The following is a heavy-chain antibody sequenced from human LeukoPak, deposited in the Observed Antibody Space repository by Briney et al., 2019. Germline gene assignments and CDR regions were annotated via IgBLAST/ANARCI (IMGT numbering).Heavy chain of an antibody. J-gene: IGHJ3*02. Sequence: GGSLRLSCAASGFTFSSYSMNWVRQAPGKGLEWVSYISSSSSTIYYADSVKGRFTISRDNAKNSLYLQMNSLRAEDTAVYYCARGAYCSGGRCPGAFDIWGQGTMVTVSS. CDR2: ISSSSSTI. CDR1: GFTFSSYS. CDR3: ARGAYCSGGRCPGAFDI. D-gene: IGHD2-15*01. V-gene: IGHV3-48*01.